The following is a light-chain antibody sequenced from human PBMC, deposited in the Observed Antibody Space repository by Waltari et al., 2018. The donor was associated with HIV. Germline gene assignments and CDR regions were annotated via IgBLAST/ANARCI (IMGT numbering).Light chain of an antibody. V-gene: IGKV1-33*01. CDR3: QQFASLPLT. Sequence: DIHMTQSPSSLSASVGAKITITCQASQDIANHLAWYRQKPGGAPELLLYDASNLESGVSSRFTGRASVTTFSLTITALQPEDSATYFCQQFASLPLTFGPGTTVDIK. CDR2: DAS. CDR1: QDIANH. J-gene: IGKJ3*01.